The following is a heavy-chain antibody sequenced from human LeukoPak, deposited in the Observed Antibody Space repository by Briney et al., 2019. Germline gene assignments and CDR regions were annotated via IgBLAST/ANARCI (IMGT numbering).Heavy chain of an antibody. CDR2: MNPNSGNT. Sequence: ASVKVYCKASGFTFTSYDINWVRQATGKGLEWIGWMNPNSGNTGYAQKFQGRVTMTRNTSISTAYMELSSLRSEDTAVYYCASHTPHGYYYYYGMDVWGQGTTVTVSS. J-gene: IGHJ6*02. CDR3: ASHTPHGYYYYYGMDV. V-gene: IGHV1-8*01. CDR1: GFTFTSYD.